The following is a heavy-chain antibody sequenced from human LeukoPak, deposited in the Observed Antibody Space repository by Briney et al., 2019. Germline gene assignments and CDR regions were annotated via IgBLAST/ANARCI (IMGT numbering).Heavy chain of an antibody. CDR1: GFTFSSYW. D-gene: IGHD4-11*01. Sequence: GGSLRLSCAASGFTFSSYWMSWVRQAQGKGLEWVANIKQDGSEKYHVDSVKGRFTISRDNAKNSLYLQMNSLRAEDTAVYYCAITHSYSLGAFDIWGQGTMVTVSS. V-gene: IGHV3-7*01. CDR2: IKQDGSEK. J-gene: IGHJ3*02. CDR3: AITHSYSLGAFDI.